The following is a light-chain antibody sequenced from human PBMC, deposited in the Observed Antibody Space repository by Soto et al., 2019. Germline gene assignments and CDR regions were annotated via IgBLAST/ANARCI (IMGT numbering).Light chain of an antibody. CDR1: SSNIGNNY. CDR2: EYN. V-gene: IGLV1-51*02. J-gene: IGLJ2*01. CDR3: ETWDSSLSAGV. Sequence: QSVLTQPPSVSAAPGQKVTISCSGSSSNIGNNYVSWYQQLPGTAPKLLIYEYNKRPSGIPDRFSGSKSGTSATLGITGLQTGDEADYYCETWDSSLSAGVFGGGTKLTVL.